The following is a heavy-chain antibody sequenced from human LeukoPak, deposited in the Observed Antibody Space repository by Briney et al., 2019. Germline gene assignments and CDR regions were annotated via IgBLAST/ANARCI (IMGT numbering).Heavy chain of an antibody. V-gene: IGHV3-9*01. CDR3: VKDGSIGTARFYFDQ. CDR1: GFTFDDYA. CDR2: VGWSSYGI. J-gene: IGHJ4*02. D-gene: IGHD1-1*01. Sequence: GKSLRLSCAASGFTFDDYAMHWVRQAPGKGLEWVSYVGWSSYGIAYADSVKGRFTISRDNAKNSLFLQMDTLRPEDTAVYYCVKDGSIGTARFYFDQWGQGTLVTVSS.